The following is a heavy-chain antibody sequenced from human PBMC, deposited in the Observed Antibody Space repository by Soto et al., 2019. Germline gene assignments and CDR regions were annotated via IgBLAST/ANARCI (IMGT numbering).Heavy chain of an antibody. D-gene: IGHD3-22*01. CDR3: AKDITYDSSAYDS. J-gene: IGHJ4*02. CDR2: ISGGGNPT. V-gene: IGHV3-23*01. CDR1: GFTFSRFG. Sequence: EVQLLESGGGLVQPGGSLRLSCAASGFTFSRFGMSWVRQAPGKGLEWVSGISGGGNPTYYSESVKGRFTISRDSVKNTLYLQMNSLRPEDTAECHCAKDITYDSSAYDSWGQGTLVTVSS.